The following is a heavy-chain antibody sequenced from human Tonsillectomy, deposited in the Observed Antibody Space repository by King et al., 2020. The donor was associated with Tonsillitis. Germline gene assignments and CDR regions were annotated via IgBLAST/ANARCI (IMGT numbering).Heavy chain of an antibody. J-gene: IGHJ4*02. CDR2: IRHDGSNK. V-gene: IGHV3-30*02. Sequence: VQLVESGGGVVQPGGSLRLSCAASGFTFNYYALHWVRQAPGKGLEWMAFIRHDGSNKYYADSVNGRFTISRDNSKNTLHLQMNSLRVEDTAVYYCANPPNRDGYNYLDNWGQGTLVTVSS. D-gene: IGHD5-24*01. CDR3: ANPPNRDGYNYLDN. CDR1: GFTFNYYA.